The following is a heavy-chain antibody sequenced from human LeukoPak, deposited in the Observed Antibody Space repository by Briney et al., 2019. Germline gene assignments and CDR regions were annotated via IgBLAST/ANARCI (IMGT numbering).Heavy chain of an antibody. V-gene: IGHV1-2*06. CDR2: INPSSGGT. D-gene: IGHD3-22*01. J-gene: IGHJ6*03. CDR1: GYTFTGYY. Sequence: ASVKVSCKASGYTFTGYYMHWVRQAPGQGLEWMGRINPSSGGTNYAQKFQGRVTITTDESTSTAYMELSSLRSEDTAVYYCASGGDSSGYYYYYYYMDVWGKGTTVTVSS. CDR3: ASGGDSSGYYYYYYYMDV.